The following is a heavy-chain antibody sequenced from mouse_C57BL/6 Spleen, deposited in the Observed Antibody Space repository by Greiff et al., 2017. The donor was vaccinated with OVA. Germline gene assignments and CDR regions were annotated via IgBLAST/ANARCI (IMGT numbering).Heavy chain of an antibody. J-gene: IGHJ3*01. CDR2: ISYDGSN. CDR1: GYSITSGYY. Sequence: EVQLQESGPGLVKPSQSLSLTCSVTGYSITSGYYWNWIRQFPGNKLEWMGYISYDGSNNYNPSLKNRISITRDTSKNQFFLKLNSVTTEDTATYYCARVGTAQNWFAYWGQGTLVTVSA. D-gene: IGHD3-2*02. CDR3: ARVGTAQNWFAY. V-gene: IGHV3-6*01.